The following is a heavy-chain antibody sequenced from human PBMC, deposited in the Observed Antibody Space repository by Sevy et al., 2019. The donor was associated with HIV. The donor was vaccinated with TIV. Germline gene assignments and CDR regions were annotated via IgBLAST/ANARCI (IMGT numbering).Heavy chain of an antibody. J-gene: IGHJ6*03. D-gene: IGHD2-21*01. CDR3: VRGPNCGVGGCQQISPYCLDV. V-gene: IGHV3-72*01. CDR2: IRNRPNSYTT. Sequence: GGSLRLSCAASGFTFSDHYVDWVRQAPGKGLEWVGRIRNRPNSYTTEYAGSVEGRFTTSRDDSKNSLYLQMNSLKTEDSAVYYCVRGPNCGVGGCQQISPYCLDVWGKGATVTVSS. CDR1: GFTFSDHY.